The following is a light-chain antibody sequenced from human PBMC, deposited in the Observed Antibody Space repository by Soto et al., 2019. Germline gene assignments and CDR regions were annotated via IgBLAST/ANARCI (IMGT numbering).Light chain of an antibody. CDR2: GNN. J-gene: IGLJ3*02. CDR3: QSFDNSLTHPV. CDR1: NSNIGAGSH. Sequence: QSVLTQPPSVSGAPGQGVTISCTGSNSNIGAGSHVHWYQHFPGAAPRLLIYGNNNRPSGVPARFSASKSDTSASLAITGLQADDEADYYCQSFDNSLTHPVFSGGTQLTVL. V-gene: IGLV1-40*01.